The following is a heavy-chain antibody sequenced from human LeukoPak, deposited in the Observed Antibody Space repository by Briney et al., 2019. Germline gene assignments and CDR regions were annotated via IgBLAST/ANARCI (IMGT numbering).Heavy chain of an antibody. CDR2: IYYSGST. CDR3: ARVTIDCSSTSCYLPDAFDI. J-gene: IGHJ3*02. Sequence: PSETLSLTCIVSGDSITNHYWSLIRRPPGKGPEWIGYIYYSGSTNYNPSLKSRVTISVDTSKNQFSLKLSSVTAADTAVYYCARVTIDCSSTSCYLPDAFDIWGQGTMVTVSS. CDR1: GDSITNHY. V-gene: IGHV4-59*11. D-gene: IGHD2-2*01.